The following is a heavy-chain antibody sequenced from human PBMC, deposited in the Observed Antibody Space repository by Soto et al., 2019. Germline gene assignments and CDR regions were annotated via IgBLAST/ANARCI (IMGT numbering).Heavy chain of an antibody. CDR2: IRSKANSYAT. CDR3: TRHIIVGATGFDY. V-gene: IGHV3-73*01. J-gene: IGHJ4*02. Sequence: SGKGLEWVGRIRSKANSYATAYAASVKGRFTISRDDSKNTAYLQMNSLKTEDTAVYYCTRHIIVGATGFDYWGQGTLVTVSS. D-gene: IGHD1-26*01.